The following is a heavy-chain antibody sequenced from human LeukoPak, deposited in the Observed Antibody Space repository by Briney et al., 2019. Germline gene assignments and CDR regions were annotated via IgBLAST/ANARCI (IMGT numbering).Heavy chain of an antibody. D-gene: IGHD2-2*01. V-gene: IGHV4-31*03. CDR2: IYYSGSN. CDR3: ARARQDIVVVPADNWFDP. Sequence: PSETLSLTCTVSGGSISSGGYYWSWIRQHPGKGLEWIVYIYYSGSNYYNPSLKSRVTISVDTSKSQFSLKLSSVAAADTAVYYCARARQDIVVVPADNWFDPWGQGTLVTVSS. J-gene: IGHJ5*02. CDR1: GGSISSGGYY.